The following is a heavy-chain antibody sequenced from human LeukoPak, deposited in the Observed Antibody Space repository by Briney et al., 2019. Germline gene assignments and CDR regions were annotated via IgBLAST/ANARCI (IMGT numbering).Heavy chain of an antibody. Sequence: PGGSLRLSCAGSGFTFSDHWMHWVRQAPGEGLMWVSRINPDGNKKNYADSVKGRFTISRDNSKNTLSLQMNSLRAEDTAVYYCARDYGDYFDYWGQGTLVTVSS. J-gene: IGHJ4*02. D-gene: IGHD3-16*01. CDR3: ARDYGDYFDY. CDR1: GFTFSDHW. V-gene: IGHV3-74*01. CDR2: INPDGNKK.